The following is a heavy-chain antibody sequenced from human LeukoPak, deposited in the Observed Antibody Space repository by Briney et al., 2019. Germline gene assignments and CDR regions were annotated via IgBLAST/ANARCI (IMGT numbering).Heavy chain of an antibody. CDR1: AFTFSDYY. CDR2: ISDSGSTL. CDR3: ARARGSYEGAFDI. J-gene: IGHJ3*02. Sequence: GGSLRLSCAASAFTFSDYYMTWIRQAPGKGLEWVSYISDSGSTLYYADSVKGRFTISRDNAKNSLYLEMNSLRAEDTAVYYCARARGSYEGAFDIWGQGTMVTVSS. V-gene: IGHV3-11*01. D-gene: IGHD3-22*01.